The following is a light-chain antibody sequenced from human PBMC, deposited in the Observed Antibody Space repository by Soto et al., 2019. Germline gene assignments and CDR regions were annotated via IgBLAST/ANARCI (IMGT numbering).Light chain of an antibody. V-gene: IGKV1-5*01. CDR3: QQYNTYPIT. CDR1: QSISSW. Sequence: DIHMTQSPFTLSASVGDRVTLPCRASQSISSWLAWYHQKPGKAPKLLIYDASNLESGVPSRFSGSGSGTGFTLTISSLQPDDFATYYCQQYNTYPITFGQGTRLEI. CDR2: DAS. J-gene: IGKJ5*01.